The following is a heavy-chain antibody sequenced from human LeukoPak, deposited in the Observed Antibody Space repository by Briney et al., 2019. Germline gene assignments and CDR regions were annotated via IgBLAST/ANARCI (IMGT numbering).Heavy chain of an antibody. Sequence: PSETLSLTCTVSGGSISSYYWSWIRQPPGKGLEWIGYIYYSGSTNYNPSLKSRVTISIDKSKNQFFLSLSSVTAADTAVYYCAGLVGRYSSGLYYYYFDYWGQGTLVTVSS. V-gene: IGHV4-59*12. J-gene: IGHJ4*02. CDR2: IYYSGST. CDR1: GGSISSYY. D-gene: IGHD3-22*01. CDR3: AGLVGRYSSGLYYYYFDY.